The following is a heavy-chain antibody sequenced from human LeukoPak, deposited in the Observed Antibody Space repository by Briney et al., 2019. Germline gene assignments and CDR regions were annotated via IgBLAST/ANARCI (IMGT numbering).Heavy chain of an antibody. CDR1: GGSISRYY. CDR3: ARPRIAAAHDAFDI. Sequence: SETLSLACTVSGGSISRYYWSWIRQPPGKGLGWVGYIYYSVSTNYNPSLKRRVTTSVDTSNNQFSLKLSSVTAAYTAVYYCARPRIAAAHDAFDIWGQGTMVTVSS. J-gene: IGHJ3*02. V-gene: IGHV4-59*08. CDR2: IYYSVST. D-gene: IGHD6-13*01.